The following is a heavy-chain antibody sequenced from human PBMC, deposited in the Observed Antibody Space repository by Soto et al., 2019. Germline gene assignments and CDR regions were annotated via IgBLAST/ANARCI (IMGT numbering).Heavy chain of an antibody. V-gene: IGHV1-69*13. CDR3: ARAARYCSGGSCYSSLYYYYYYGMDV. D-gene: IGHD2-15*01. CDR1: GGTFSSYA. Sequence: VASVKVSCKASGGTFSSYAISWVRQAPGQGLEWMGGIIPIFGTANYAQKFQGRVTITADESTSTAYMELSSLRSEDTAVYYCARAARYCSGGSCYSSLYYYYYYGMDVWGQGTTVTVSS. J-gene: IGHJ6*02. CDR2: IIPIFGTA.